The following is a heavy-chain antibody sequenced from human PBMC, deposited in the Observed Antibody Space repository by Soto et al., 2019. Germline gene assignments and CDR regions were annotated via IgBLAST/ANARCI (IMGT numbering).Heavy chain of an antibody. J-gene: IGHJ4*02. V-gene: IGHV2-5*02. CDR3: AHRPRGFTYCFDY. CDR2: LYWDDDE. Sequence: QITLNESGPTLVKPTQTLTLTCTFSGFSLSTRGVGVGCIRQPPGKALEWLALLYWDDDERYSPSLMSRLTITKDTSKTQVFLTMTNVDPVDTATYYCAHRPRGFTYCFDYWGQGTLVTVSS. CDR1: GFSLSTRGVG.